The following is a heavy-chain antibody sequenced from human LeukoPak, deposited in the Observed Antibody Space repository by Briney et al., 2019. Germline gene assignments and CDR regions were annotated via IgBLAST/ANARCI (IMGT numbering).Heavy chain of an antibody. J-gene: IGHJ6*02. V-gene: IGHV5-51*01. CDR2: IYPGDSDT. Sequence: GESLKISCTGSGYRFTSYWIAWVRQMPGKGLECMGIIYPGDSDTRYSPSFQGQVTISIDKSISTAYLQWSSLKASDTAMYYCARLGWRDSDTYNDTPLVDRDYYYAMDVWGQGTTVIVSS. D-gene: IGHD5-12*01. CDR3: ARLGWRDSDTYNDTPLVDRDYYYAMDV. CDR1: GYRFTSYW.